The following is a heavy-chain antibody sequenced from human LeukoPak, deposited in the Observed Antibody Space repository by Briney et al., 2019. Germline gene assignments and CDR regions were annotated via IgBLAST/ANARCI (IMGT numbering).Heavy chain of an antibody. V-gene: IGHV3-53*01. CDR3: AKGSYYDSSGSFYFDY. CDR1: GFTVSSNY. J-gene: IGHJ4*02. D-gene: IGHD3-22*01. Sequence: GGSLRLSCAASGFTVSSNYMSWVRQAPGKGLEWVSVIYSGGSTYYADSVKGRFTISRDNSKNTLYVQVNSRGTEDTAAYYCAKGSYYDSSGSFYFDYWGQGTLVTVPS. CDR2: IYSGGST.